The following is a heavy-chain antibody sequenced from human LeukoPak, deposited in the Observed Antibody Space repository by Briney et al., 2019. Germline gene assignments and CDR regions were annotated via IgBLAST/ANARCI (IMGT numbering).Heavy chain of an antibody. V-gene: IGHV3-9*01. CDR3: ARVVVRGVDYMDV. Sequence: SLRLSCAVSGFTFDDYAMHWVRQVPGKGLEWVSGINWNSDSIGYADSVKGRFTTSRDNAKNSLYLQMNSLRAEDTAVYYCARVVVRGVDYMDVWGKGTTVTISS. CDR2: INWNSDSI. J-gene: IGHJ6*03. CDR1: GFTFDDYA. D-gene: IGHD3-10*01.